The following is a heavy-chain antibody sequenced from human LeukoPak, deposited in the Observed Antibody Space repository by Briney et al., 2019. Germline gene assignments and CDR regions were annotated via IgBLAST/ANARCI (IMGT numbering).Heavy chain of an antibody. J-gene: IGHJ6*03. CDR3: ATNSRRPHQYYMDV. CDR1: GFSVSSNY. Sequence: GGSLRLSCAASGFSVSSNYLSWVRQAPGKGLEWVTLISYDGGNKYYGDSVKGRFTISRDNSKNTLYLQMTSLRVEDTAFYYCATNSRRPHQYYMDVWGKGTTVTVSS. D-gene: IGHD1-14*01. CDR2: ISYDGGNK. V-gene: IGHV3-30*03.